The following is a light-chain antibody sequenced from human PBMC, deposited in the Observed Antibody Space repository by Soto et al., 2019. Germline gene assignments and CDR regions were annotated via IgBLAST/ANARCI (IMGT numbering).Light chain of an antibody. CDR3: SSYSRTTAVL. J-gene: IGLJ2*01. CDR2: EVS. Sequence: QSVLTQPASVSGSPGQSITISCTGATSDIGSYPYVSWYQQHPGKAPKLIIFEVSNRPSAVSNRFSGSKSGSTASLTISGLQAEDEADYYCSSYSRTTAVLFGGGTQLTVL. CDR1: TSDIGSYPY. V-gene: IGLV2-14*01.